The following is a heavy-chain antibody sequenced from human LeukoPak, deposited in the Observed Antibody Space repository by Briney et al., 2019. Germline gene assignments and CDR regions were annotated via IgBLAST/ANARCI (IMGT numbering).Heavy chain of an antibody. CDR3: ARHPTRGYYDSRMDRVDY. CDR1: GGSISSSSYY. D-gene: IGHD3-22*01. J-gene: IGHJ4*02. CDR2: IYYSGST. Sequence: SETLSLTCTVSGGSISSSSYYWGWIRQPPGKGLEWIGTIYYSGSTYYNPSLKSRVTISVDTSKNQFSLKVSSVTAADTAGNYCARHPTRGYYDSRMDRVDYWGQGTLVTVSS. V-gene: IGHV4-39*01.